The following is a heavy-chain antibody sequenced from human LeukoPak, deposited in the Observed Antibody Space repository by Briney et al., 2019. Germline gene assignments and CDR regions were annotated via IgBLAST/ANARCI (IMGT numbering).Heavy chain of an antibody. J-gene: IGHJ4*02. Sequence: SETLSLTCTVSGGSISHNSYFWNWIRQPAGKGLEWLGRVYKDGSTNYNPSLKSRVTMSVDTSKNQFSLKLSSVTAADTAVYYCARDRAHDYGIPQLDYWGQGTLVTVSS. CDR1: GGSISHNSYF. CDR3: ARDRAHDYGIPQLDY. V-gene: IGHV4-4*07. D-gene: IGHD4-17*01. CDR2: VYKDGST.